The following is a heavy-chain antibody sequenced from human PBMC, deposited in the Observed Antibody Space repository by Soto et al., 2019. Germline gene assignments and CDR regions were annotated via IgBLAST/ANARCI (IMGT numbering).Heavy chain of an antibody. D-gene: IGHD6-13*01. CDR3: AIHIAAASQWPVDYMDV. V-gene: IGHV4-39*01. CDR2: INYSGST. Sequence: QLQLQESGPGLVKPSETLSLTCTVSGGSISISTYHWGWIRQPPGKGLEWIGSINYSGSTYYNPSLKSRVPISVDASENQFSLKLSSVTAADTAVYYCAIHIAAASQWPVDYMDVWGKGTTVTVSS. CDR1: GGSISISTYH. J-gene: IGHJ6*03.